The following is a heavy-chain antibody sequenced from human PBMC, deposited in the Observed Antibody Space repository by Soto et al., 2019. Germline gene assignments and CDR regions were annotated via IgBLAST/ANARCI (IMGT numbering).Heavy chain of an antibody. Sequence: LRLSCAASGFTFSSYAMHWVRQAPGKGLEWVAVISYDGSNKYYADSVKGRFTISRDNSKNTLYLQMNSLRAEDTAVYYCARDKQKYGMDVWGQGTTVTVSS. CDR3: ARDKQKYGMDV. CDR2: ISYDGSNK. V-gene: IGHV3-30-3*01. J-gene: IGHJ6*02. CDR1: GFTFSSYA.